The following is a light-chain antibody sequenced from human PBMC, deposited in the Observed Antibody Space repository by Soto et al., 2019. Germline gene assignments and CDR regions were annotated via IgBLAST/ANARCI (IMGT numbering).Light chain of an antibody. J-gene: IGKJ1*01. V-gene: IGKV1-5*03. CDR2: KAS. CDR3: PHYTSYPEA. Sequence: IQVTQSPSTLSVSVGDRVTITCRASQTISSRLAWYQQKPGKAPKLLIYKASTLKSGVPSRFRCSGAGTECTRSISSLQHDDVETDDCPHYTSYPEAFCQGTKV. CDR1: QTISSR.